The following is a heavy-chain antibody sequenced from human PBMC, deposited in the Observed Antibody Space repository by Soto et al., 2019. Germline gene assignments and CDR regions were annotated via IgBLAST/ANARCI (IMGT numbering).Heavy chain of an antibody. CDR2: ISAYNGNT. Sequence: GASVKVSCKASGYTFTSYGISWVRQAPGQGLEWMGWISAYNGNTNYAQKLQGRVTMTTDTSTSTAYMELRSLRSDDTAVYYCARAEGYYDFWSGYSPDDWFDPWGQGTLVTVSS. V-gene: IGHV1-18*01. CDR3: ARAEGYYDFWSGYSPDDWFDP. D-gene: IGHD3-3*01. J-gene: IGHJ5*02. CDR1: GYTFTSYG.